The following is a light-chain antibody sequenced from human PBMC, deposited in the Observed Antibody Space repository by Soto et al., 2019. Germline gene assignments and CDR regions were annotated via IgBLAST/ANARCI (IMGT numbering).Light chain of an antibody. CDR2: GAS. CDR3: QHYNHWLWT. CDR1: QSVKSS. V-gene: IGKV3-15*01. J-gene: IGKJ1*01. Sequence: EIVLTQSPVTLSLSPGERATLSCRASQSVKSSLAWYQQKPGQAPRLLIYGASTRATGIPARFSGSGSGTEFTLTISSLQSEDSAVYYCQHYNHWLWTFGQGTKVDIK.